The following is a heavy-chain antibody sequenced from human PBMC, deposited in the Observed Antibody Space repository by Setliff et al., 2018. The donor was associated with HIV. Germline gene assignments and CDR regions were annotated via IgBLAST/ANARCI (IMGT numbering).Heavy chain of an antibody. CDR1: GAPTSRDNYF. Sequence: PSETLSLTCSVTGAPTSRDNYFWGWIRQPPGKGLEWIANIHSPGTVYYNPSLRSRVTISVDTSKNQFSRKLSSVTAADTAVYHCARRVRLSYGYYFDYWGQGTLVTVSS. CDR3: ARRVRLSYGYYFDY. D-gene: IGHD3-22*01. CDR2: IHSPGTV. V-gene: IGHV4-39*01. J-gene: IGHJ4*02.